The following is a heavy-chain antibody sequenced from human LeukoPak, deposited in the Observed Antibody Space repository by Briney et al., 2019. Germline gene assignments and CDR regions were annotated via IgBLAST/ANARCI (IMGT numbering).Heavy chain of an antibody. V-gene: IGHV3-7*01. CDR2: IKQDGSEK. D-gene: IGHD3-3*01. CDR3: ARRPRIFTIFGVQRYFDY. J-gene: IGHJ4*02. CDR1: GFTFSSYW. Sequence: GGSLRLSCAASGFTFSSYWMSWVRQAPGKGLEWVANIKQDGSEKYYVDSVKGRFTISRDNAKNSLYLQMNSLRAEDTAVYYCARRPRIFTIFGVQRYFDYWGQGTLVTVSS.